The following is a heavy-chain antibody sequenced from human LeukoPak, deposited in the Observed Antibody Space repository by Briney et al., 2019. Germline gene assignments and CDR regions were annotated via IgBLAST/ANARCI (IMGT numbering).Heavy chain of an antibody. V-gene: IGHV3-30*04. CDR2: ISKDGSMK. CDR1: GFTFSNYA. CDR3: AGESFDI. J-gene: IGHJ3*02. Sequence: PGRFLRLSCAASGFTFSNYAMDWVRQAPGKGLEWVAVISKDGSMKYYADSVQGRFTVSRDNSNNTLYLQMNSLRTEDTAVYYCAGESFDIWGQGTMVTVSS.